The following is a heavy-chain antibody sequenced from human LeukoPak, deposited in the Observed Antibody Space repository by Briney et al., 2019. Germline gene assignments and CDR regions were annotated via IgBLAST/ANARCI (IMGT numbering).Heavy chain of an antibody. CDR1: GYSISSSNW. J-gene: IGHJ5*02. CDR2: IYYSGST. D-gene: IGHD1-7*01. V-gene: IGHV4-28*03. Sequence: SETLSLTCAVSGYSISSSNWWGWIRQPPGKGLEWIGYIYYSGSTYYNPSLKSRVTISVDKSKNQFSLKLSSVTAADTAVYYCARDLLELGSWFDPWGQGTLVTVSS. CDR3: ARDLLELGSWFDP.